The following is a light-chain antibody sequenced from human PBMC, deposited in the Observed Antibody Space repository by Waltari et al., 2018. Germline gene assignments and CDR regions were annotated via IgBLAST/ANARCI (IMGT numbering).Light chain of an antibody. CDR3: QQYDNWPRT. J-gene: IGKJ1*01. Sequence: EIVMRQSPATLSVSPGERVTLSCRASQTISANFVWYQKKPGQAPRLLIYGASTRATGIPVRFSGSGSGTEFTLTISSLQSEDFALYYCQQYDNWPRTFGQGTKVEVK. CDR1: QTISAN. V-gene: IGKV3-15*01. CDR2: GAS.